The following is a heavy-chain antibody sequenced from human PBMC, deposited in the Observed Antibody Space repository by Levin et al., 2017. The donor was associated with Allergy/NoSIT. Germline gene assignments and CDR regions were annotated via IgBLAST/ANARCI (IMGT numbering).Heavy chain of an antibody. CDR3: ARASTGSSGYLGAIDY. D-gene: IGHD3-22*01. CDR1: GGSISSSNW. CDR2: IYHSGST. Sequence: SETLSLTCAVSGGSISSSNWWSWVRQPPGKGLEWIGEIYHSGSTNYNPSLKSRVTISVDKSKNQYSLKLSSVTAADTAVYYCARASTGSSGYLGAIDYWGQGTLVTVSS. J-gene: IGHJ4*02. V-gene: IGHV4-4*02.